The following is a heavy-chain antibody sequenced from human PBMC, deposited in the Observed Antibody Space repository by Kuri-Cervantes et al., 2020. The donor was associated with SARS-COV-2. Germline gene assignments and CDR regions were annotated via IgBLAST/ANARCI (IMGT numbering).Heavy chain of an antibody. D-gene: IGHD5-24*01. CDR2: IYHSGST. CDR1: GYSISSGYY. V-gene: IGHV4-38-2*01. Sequence: SQTLSLTCAVSGYSISSGYYWGWIRQPPGKGLEWIGSIYHSGSTYYNPSLKSRVTIPVDTSKNQFSLKLSSVTAADTAVYYCARQVGYNYYHDAFDIWGQGTMGTGSS. CDR3: ARQVGYNYYHDAFDI. J-gene: IGHJ3*02.